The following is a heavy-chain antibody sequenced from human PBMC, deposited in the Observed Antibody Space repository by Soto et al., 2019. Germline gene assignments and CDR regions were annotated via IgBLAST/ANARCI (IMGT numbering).Heavy chain of an antibody. D-gene: IGHD3-10*01. J-gene: IGHJ4*02. Sequence: GGSLRLSCAASGFTFSSYAMSWVRQDPGKGLEWVSVISGSGGVTYYADSVKGRFTISRDNSKNTLYLQMNSLTAEDTAVYYCAKGGVGRFGELLSATDYSGRGTLVTVSS. V-gene: IGHV3-23*01. CDR3: AKGGVGRFGELLSATDY. CDR2: ISGSGGVT. CDR1: GFTFSSYA.